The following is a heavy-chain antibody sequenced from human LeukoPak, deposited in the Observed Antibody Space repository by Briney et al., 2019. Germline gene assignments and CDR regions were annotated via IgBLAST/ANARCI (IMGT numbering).Heavy chain of an antibody. CDR3: ARDAGYSYGYLFDY. J-gene: IGHJ4*02. D-gene: IGHD5-18*01. CDR2: IKQDGSEK. V-gene: IGHV3-7*01. Sequence: PGGSLRLSCAASGFTFSSYWMSWVRQAPGKGLEWVANIKQDGSEKYYVDSVKGRFTISRDNAKNSLYLQMNSLRAEDTAVYYCARDAGYSYGYLFDYWGQGTLVTVSS. CDR1: GFTFSSYW.